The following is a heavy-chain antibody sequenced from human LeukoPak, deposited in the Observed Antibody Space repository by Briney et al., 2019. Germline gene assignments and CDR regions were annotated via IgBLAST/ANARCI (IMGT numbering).Heavy chain of an antibody. J-gene: IGHJ3*02. CDR3: ARVEATSTYYYDSNQAFDI. V-gene: IGHV3-48*03. D-gene: IGHD3-22*01. Sequence: GGSPRLSCAASGFTFSSCEMNWVRQAPGKGLEWVSYISSSGSTIYYADSVKGRFTISRDNAKNSLYLQMNSLRAEDTAVYYCARVEATSTYYYDSNQAFDIWGQGTMVTVSS. CDR1: GFTFSSCE. CDR2: ISSSGSTI.